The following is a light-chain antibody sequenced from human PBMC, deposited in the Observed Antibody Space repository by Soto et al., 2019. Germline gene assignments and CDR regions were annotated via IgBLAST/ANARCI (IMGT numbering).Light chain of an antibody. Sequence: DLVMTQSPLSLPVTPGEPASISCRSSQSLLHSNGYNYLDWYLQKPGQSPQLLIYLGSNRASGVPHRFSGSGSGTDFTLKISRVEAEDVGVYYCMQALQTPFTFGPGTKVDIK. V-gene: IGKV2-28*01. CDR3: MQALQTPFT. CDR2: LGS. CDR1: QSLLHSNGYNY. J-gene: IGKJ3*01.